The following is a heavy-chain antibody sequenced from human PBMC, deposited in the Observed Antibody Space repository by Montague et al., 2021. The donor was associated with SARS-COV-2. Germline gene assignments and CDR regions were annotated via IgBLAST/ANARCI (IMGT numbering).Heavy chain of an antibody. D-gene: IGHD6-13*01. V-gene: IGHV3-23*01. CDR2: ISGSGGST. Sequence: SLRLSCAASGFTFSSYAMSWVRQAPGKRLEWVSAISGSGGSTYYXDSVKGRFTISRDNSKNTLYLQMNSLRAEDTAVYYCAKVGSSWYHGYYYGMDVWGQGTTVTVSS. CDR3: AKVGSSWYHGYYYGMDV. CDR1: GFTFSSYA. J-gene: IGHJ6*02.